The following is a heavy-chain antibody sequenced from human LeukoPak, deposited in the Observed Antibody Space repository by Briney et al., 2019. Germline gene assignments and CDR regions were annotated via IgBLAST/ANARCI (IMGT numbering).Heavy chain of an antibody. V-gene: IGHV1-8*01. D-gene: IGHD5-24*01. Sequence: AAVKVSCKASGYILTSYEINWVRQATGQGLEWMGWMNPNSGNTGYAQKFQGRVTMTRNTSISTAYMELSSLRSEDTAVYYCARGERGDYVAYWGQGTLVTVSS. J-gene: IGHJ4*02. CDR3: ARGERGDYVAY. CDR1: GYILTSYE. CDR2: MNPNSGNT.